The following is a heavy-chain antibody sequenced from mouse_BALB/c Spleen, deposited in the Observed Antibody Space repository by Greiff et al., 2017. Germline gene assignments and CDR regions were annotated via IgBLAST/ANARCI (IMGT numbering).Heavy chain of an antibody. Sequence: EVHLVESGPSLVKPSQTLSLTCSVTGDSITSGYWNWIRKFPGNKLEYMGYISYSGSTYYNPSLKSRISITRDTSKNQYYLQLNSVTTEDTATYYCARTYGSRGAMDYWGQGTSVTVSS. CDR3: ARTYGSRGAMDY. CDR1: GDSITSGY. V-gene: IGHV3-8*02. D-gene: IGHD1-1*01. CDR2: ISYSGST. J-gene: IGHJ4*01.